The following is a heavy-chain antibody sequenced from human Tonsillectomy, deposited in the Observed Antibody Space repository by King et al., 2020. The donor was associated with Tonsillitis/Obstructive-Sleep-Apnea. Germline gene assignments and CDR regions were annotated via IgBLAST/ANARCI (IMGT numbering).Heavy chain of an antibody. CDR2: INNDGRTT. V-gene: IGHV3-74*03. CDR3: TRDPGFSSNWDSNYSFDD. CDR1: GFTFTNYW. J-gene: IGHJ4*02. Sequence: VQLVESGGGLVQPGGSLRLSCAASGFTFTNYWMHWVRQDPGKGLVWVSRINNDGRTTAYADSVKGRFTISRYNGQKTLYLQMNSLRAEDTAMYYCTRDPGFSSNWDSNYSFDDWGPGTLVTVSS. D-gene: IGHD6-13*01.